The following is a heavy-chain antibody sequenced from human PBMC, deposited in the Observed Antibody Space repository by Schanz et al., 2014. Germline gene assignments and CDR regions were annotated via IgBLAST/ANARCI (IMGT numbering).Heavy chain of an antibody. CDR2: ISYDGSNQ. CDR1: GFTFSTYA. V-gene: IGHV3-30*04. D-gene: IGHD3-3*01. Sequence: QVQLVESGGGVVQPGRSLRLSCAASGFTFSTYAMHWVRQAPGKGLEWVAAISYDGSNQYYTDSVKGRFTISRDNAKSSLYLQMNSLRDEDTAVYYCAATTILADWGQGTLVAVSS. J-gene: IGHJ4*02. CDR3: AATTILAD.